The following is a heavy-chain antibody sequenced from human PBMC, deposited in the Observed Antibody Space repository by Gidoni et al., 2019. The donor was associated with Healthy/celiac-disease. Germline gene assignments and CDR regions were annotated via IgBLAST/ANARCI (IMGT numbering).Heavy chain of an antibody. J-gene: IGHJ5*02. CDR3: ARFGVRGENWFDP. V-gene: IGHV3-66*01. CDR2: IYSGGST. CDR1: GFTVSSNY. Sequence: SLRLSCAASGFTVSSNYMSWVRQAPGKGLEWVSVIYSGGSTYYADSVKGRFTISRDNSKNTLYLQMNSLRAEDTAVYYCARFGVRGENWFDPWGQGTLVTVSS. D-gene: IGHD3-10*01.